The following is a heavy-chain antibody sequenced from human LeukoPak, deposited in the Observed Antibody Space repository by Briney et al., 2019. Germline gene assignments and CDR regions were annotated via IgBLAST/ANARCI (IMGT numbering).Heavy chain of an antibody. CDR2: INHSGST. D-gene: IGHD2-15*01. CDR1: GGSFSGYY. Sequence: PSETLSLTCAVYGGSFSGYYWSWIRQPPGKGLEWIGEINHSGSTNYNPSLKSRVTISVDTSKNQFSLKLSSVTAADTAVYYCARQGCSGGSCWYFDYWGQGTLVTVSS. V-gene: IGHV4-34*01. CDR3: ARQGCSGGSCWYFDY. J-gene: IGHJ4*02.